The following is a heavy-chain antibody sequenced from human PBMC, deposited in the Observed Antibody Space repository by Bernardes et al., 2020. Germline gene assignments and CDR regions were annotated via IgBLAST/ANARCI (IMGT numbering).Heavy chain of an antibody. CDR1: GDSSDRFF. CDR2: IHYSGST. J-gene: IGHJ4*02. D-gene: IGHD2-15*01. CDR3: SGTGCSGGICPFDY. Sequence: SATLSLTCSVSGDSSDRFFWSWIRQPPGKGLEWVAYIHYSGSTDYNPSLKSRVSMSVDTSKNQFSLKLSSVTAEDTAVYYCSGTGCSGGICPFDYWGQGTHVTVSS. V-gene: IGHV4-59*01.